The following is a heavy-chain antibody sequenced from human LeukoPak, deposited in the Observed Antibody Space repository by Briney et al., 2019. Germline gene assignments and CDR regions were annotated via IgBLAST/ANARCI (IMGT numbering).Heavy chain of an antibody. Sequence: GGSLRLSCAASGFTLRSYDMSWVRQAPGKGLEWVAATRGSGVSSYYADSVRGRFTISRDNSQNTLYLQMDSLRAEDTALYYCAKEYSGYDFGYWGQGTLVTVSS. D-gene: IGHD5-12*01. CDR2: TRGSGVSS. CDR1: GFTLRSYD. J-gene: IGHJ4*02. V-gene: IGHV3-23*01. CDR3: AKEYSGYDFGY.